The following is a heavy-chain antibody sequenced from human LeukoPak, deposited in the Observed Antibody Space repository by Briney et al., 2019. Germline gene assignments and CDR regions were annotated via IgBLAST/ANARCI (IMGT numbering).Heavy chain of an antibody. J-gene: IGHJ6*03. Sequence: SETLSLTCTVSGGSMNNYYWSWIRQPPGKGLEWIGEINHSGSTNYNPSLKSRVTISVDTSKNQFSLKLSSVTAADTAVYYCARPDYGDYYYYMDVWGKGTTVTVSS. CDR3: ARPDYGDYYYYMDV. CDR1: GGSMNNYY. CDR2: INHSGST. D-gene: IGHD4-17*01. V-gene: IGHV4-34*01.